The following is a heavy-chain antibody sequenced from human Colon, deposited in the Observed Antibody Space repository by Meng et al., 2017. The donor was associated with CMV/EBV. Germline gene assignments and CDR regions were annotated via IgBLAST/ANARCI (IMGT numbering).Heavy chain of an antibody. V-gene: IGHV4-39*07. CDR2: IHHSGRT. D-gene: IGHD2-8*02. CDR1: GDSLNSRDSYY. CDR3: YCWGY. Sequence: QLQLQESGPGLVTPSETLSLSCAVSGDSLNSRDSYYWAWMRQPPGKGLEWIASIHHSGRTYYNVSLQSRVTISADMSKNQFSLNVNSVTAADTAVYYCYCWGYWGQGTLVTVSS. J-gene: IGHJ4*02.